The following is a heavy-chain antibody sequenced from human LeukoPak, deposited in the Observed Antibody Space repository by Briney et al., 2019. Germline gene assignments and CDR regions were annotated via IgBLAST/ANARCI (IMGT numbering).Heavy chain of an antibody. CDR1: GYTFTNYS. Sequence: GAAVKISCKASGYTFTNYSISRVRQAPGQGLEWMGWISGYNDNTNYAQKFQGRLTVTTDTSTSTTYMELRSLRSDDTAVYYCARDGTSTDDYWGQGTLVTVSS. D-gene: IGHD2-2*01. CDR3: ARDGTSTDDY. CDR2: ISGYNDNT. J-gene: IGHJ4*02. V-gene: IGHV1-18*01.